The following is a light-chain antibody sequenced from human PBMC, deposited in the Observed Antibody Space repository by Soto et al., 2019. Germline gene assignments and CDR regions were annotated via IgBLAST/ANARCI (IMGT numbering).Light chain of an antibody. CDR1: QSISSW. V-gene: IGKV1-5*03. J-gene: IGKJ1*01. CDR3: QQYNSYSLT. CDR2: KAS. Sequence: DVQMTISPAALSASVRDRVTITCRASQSISSWLAWYQQKPGKAPKLLIYKASSLESGVPSRFSGSGSGTEFTLTISSLQPDDFASYYCQQYNSYSLTFGQGTKVDIK.